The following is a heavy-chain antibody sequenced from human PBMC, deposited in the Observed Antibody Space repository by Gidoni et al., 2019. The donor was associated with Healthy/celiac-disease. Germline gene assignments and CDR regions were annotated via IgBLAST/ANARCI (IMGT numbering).Heavy chain of an antibody. Sequence: QVQLVQSGAEVKKPGASVQVSCKASGYTFTAYYMHWVRQAPGQGLEWMGWINPNSGGTNDAQKFQGWVTMTRDTSISTAYRELSRLRSDDTAVYYCARGYCSSTSCYYYYGMDVWGQGTTVTVSS. CDR2: INPNSGGT. CDR3: ARGYCSSTSCYYYYGMDV. CDR1: GYTFTAYY. D-gene: IGHD2-2*01. J-gene: IGHJ6*02. V-gene: IGHV1-2*04.